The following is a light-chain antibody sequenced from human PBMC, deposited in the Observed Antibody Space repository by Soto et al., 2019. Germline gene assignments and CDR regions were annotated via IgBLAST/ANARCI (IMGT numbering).Light chain of an antibody. CDR1: QSVVYSIN. CDR2: DTS. CDR3: QQYSNWPPIT. V-gene: IGKV3-15*01. J-gene: IGKJ5*01. Sequence: DIVMTQYPDSLAVSLGERASIHCKSSQSVVYSINAKNYLAWYQQKPGQAPRLLIYDTSTRATGIPARFSGSGSGTEFTLTISSLQSEDFAVYYCQQYSNWPPITFGQGTRLEIK.